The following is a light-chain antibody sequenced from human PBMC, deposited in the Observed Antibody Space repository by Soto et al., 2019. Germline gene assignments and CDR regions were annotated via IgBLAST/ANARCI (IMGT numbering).Light chain of an antibody. J-gene: IGKJ4*01. CDR2: WAS. CDR3: QQYYDTPLT. Sequence: DIVLTQSPDSLAVSLGERATINCKSSQSVLYSSINKNYLAWYQQKPGQPPKLLIYWASTRESGVPDRFSGGGSGTDFTLTITSLQAEDVAVYYCQQYYDTPLTLGGGTKVEI. CDR1: QSVLYSSINKNY. V-gene: IGKV4-1*01.